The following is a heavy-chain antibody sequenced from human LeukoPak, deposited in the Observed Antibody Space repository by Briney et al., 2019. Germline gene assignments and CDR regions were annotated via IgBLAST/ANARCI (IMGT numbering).Heavy chain of an antibody. J-gene: IGHJ1*01. CDR3: ATASGSQYAEYFQH. V-gene: IGHV3-64*01. D-gene: IGHD1-26*01. CDR1: GFTFSRYA. CDR2: ITSNGGST. Sequence: GGSLRLSCVASGFTFSRYAMHWVRQAPGKGLEYVSAITSNGGSTYHANSVHGRFIIPKDNSKNTLYLQLGSLRADDLAMYYCATASGSQYAEYFQHWGQRTLVTVSS.